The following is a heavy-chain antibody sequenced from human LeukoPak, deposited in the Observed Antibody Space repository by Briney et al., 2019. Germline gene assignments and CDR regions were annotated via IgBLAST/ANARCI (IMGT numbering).Heavy chain of an antibody. CDR2: ISSSSSYI. CDR1: GFTFSSYW. Sequence: SGGSLRLSCAASGFTFSSYWMSWVRQAPGKGLEWVSSISSSSSYIYYADSVKGRFTISRDNAKNSLYLQMNSLRAEDTAVYYCASSVGQWLVPRGFDYWGQGTLVTVSS. D-gene: IGHD6-19*01. V-gene: IGHV3-21*01. CDR3: ASSVGQWLVPRGFDY. J-gene: IGHJ4*02.